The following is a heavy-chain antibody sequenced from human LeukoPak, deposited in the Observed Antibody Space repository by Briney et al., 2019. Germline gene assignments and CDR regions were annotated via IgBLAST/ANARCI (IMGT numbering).Heavy chain of an antibody. CDR2: INWNGGCT. CDR3: ARGVGTTYDFWSGYYDLFGAFDI. V-gene: IGHV3-20*04. CDR1: GFTFDDYG. D-gene: IGHD3-3*01. J-gene: IGHJ3*02. Sequence: GGSLRLSCAASGFTFDDYGMSWVRQAPGKGLEWVSGINWNGGCTGYADSVKGRFTISRDNAKNSLYLQMNSLRAEDTALYYCARGVGTTYDFWSGYYDLFGAFDIWGQGTMVTVSS.